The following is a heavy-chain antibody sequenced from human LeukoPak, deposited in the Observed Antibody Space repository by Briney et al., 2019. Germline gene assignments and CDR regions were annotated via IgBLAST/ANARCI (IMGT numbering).Heavy chain of an antibody. Sequence: GGSLRLSCAASGFTFSSYAMSWVRQAPGKGLEWVSAISGSGGSTYYADSVKGRFTISRDNSKNTLYLQMNSLRAEDTAVYYCAKGDYYDSSGYCDYWGQGTLVTVSS. CDR3: AKGDYYDSSGYCDY. J-gene: IGHJ4*02. CDR2: ISGSGGST. V-gene: IGHV3-23*01. D-gene: IGHD3-22*01. CDR1: GFTFSSYA.